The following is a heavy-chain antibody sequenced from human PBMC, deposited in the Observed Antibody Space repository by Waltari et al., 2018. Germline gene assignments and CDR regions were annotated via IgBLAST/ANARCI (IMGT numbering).Heavy chain of an antibody. CDR3: ASSGGYYFDY. V-gene: IGHV4-38-2*02. J-gene: IGHJ4*02. Sequence: QVQLQESGPGLVKPSETLSLTCTVSGYSISSGYFGDWVRQPPGKGLEWIASIHRSGDTYYSPSLKSRFTISVDTSRNQFSLKLSSVTAADTAVYYCASSGGYYFDYWGQGTLVTVSS. D-gene: IGHD3-16*01. CDR2: IHRSGDT. CDR1: GYSISSGYF.